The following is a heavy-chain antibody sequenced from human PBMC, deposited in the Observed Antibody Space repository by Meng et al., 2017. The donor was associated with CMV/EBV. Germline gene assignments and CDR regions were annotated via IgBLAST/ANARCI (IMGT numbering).Heavy chain of an antibody. Sequence: GGSLRLSCAASGFTVSSNYMSWVRQAPGKGLEWVSRINSDGSSTSYADSVKGRFTISRDNAKNTLYLQMNSLRAEDTAVYYCAREAAAGAPDYWGQGTLVTVSS. D-gene: IGHD6-13*01. V-gene: IGHV3-74*01. CDR2: INSDGSST. CDR3: AREAAAGAPDY. J-gene: IGHJ4*02. CDR1: GFTVSSNY.